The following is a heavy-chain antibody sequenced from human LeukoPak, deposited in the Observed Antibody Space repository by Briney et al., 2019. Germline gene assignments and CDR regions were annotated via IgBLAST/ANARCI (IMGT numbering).Heavy chain of an antibody. V-gene: IGHV4-59*11. CDR2: IYYSGGT. CDR3: ARSYSSGWFYFDY. CDR1: GGSIISHY. D-gene: IGHD6-19*01. J-gene: IGHJ4*02. Sequence: SETLSLTCSVSGGSIISHYWSWIRQPPGKGLEWIGYIYYSGGTNYNPSLKSRVSISVDTSKSQFSLKLSSVTAADTAVYYCARSYSSGWFYFDYWGRGTLVTVSS.